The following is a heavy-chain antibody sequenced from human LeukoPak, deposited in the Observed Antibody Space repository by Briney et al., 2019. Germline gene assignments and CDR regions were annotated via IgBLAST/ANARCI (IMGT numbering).Heavy chain of an antibody. Sequence: GGSLGLSCAASGFTVSSNYMSWVRQAPGKGLEWVSVIYSGGSTYYADSVKGRFTISRDNSKNTLYLQMNSLRAEDTAVYYCARNSGYSSGWYRYYFDYWGQGTLVTVSS. CDR2: IYSGGST. CDR1: GFTVSSNY. V-gene: IGHV3-66*01. D-gene: IGHD6-19*01. J-gene: IGHJ4*02. CDR3: ARNSGYSSGWYRYYFDY.